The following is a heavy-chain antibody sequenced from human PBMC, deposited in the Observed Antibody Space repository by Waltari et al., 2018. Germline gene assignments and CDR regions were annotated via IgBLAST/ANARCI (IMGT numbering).Heavy chain of an antibody. CDR3: AREVGYSYGYYYYGMDV. CDR2: IYYSGST. J-gene: IGHJ6*02. CDR1: GGSISSYY. D-gene: IGHD5-18*01. V-gene: IGHV4-59*01. Sequence: QVQLQESGPGLVKPSETLSLTCTVSGGSISSYYWSWIRQPPGKGLEWIGYIYYSGSTHYNPSRKSRVTISVDTSKNQFSLKLSSVTAADTAVYYCAREVGYSYGYYYYGMDVWGQGTTVTVSS.